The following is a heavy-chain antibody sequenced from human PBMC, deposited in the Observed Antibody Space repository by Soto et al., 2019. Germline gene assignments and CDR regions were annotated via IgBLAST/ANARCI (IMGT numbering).Heavy chain of an antibody. V-gene: IGHV3-33*01. Sequence: QVQLVESGGGVVQPGRSLRLSCTASEFTFSTYGMHWVRQAPGKGLEWMAALCFDGTNEYYADSVKGRFTISRDNSKNTLYLQMNSLRAEDTAVYYCARNVDSGNCYNWYFDLWGRGTLVTVSS. CDR3: ARNVDSGNCYNWYFDL. D-gene: IGHD1-26*01. CDR1: EFTFSTYG. J-gene: IGHJ2*01. CDR2: LCFDGTNE.